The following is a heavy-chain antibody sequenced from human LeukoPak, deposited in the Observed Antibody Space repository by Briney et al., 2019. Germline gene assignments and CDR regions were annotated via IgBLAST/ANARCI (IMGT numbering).Heavy chain of an antibody. Sequence: SETLSLTCTVSGYSISSGYYWGWIRQPPRKGLEWIGNIYYSGNTYYKPSLKSRVTISIDRSRNQFSLKLGSVTAADTAVYYCARTKYSGTSDDAFDIWGQGTMVTVSS. CDR3: ARTKYSGTSDDAFDI. D-gene: IGHD1-26*01. CDR1: GYSISSGYY. CDR2: IYYSGNT. J-gene: IGHJ3*02. V-gene: IGHV4-38-2*02.